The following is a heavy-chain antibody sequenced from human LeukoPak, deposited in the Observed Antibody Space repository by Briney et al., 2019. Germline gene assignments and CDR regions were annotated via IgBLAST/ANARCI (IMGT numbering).Heavy chain of an antibody. D-gene: IGHD3-22*01. Sequence: PSETLSLTCTVSGVSISSGDYYWSWIRQPPGKGLEWIGYFYFSESTFYNPSLRSRVTISGDTSKNQLSLKLNSVTAADTAVYYCARAMTLHNWFNPWGQGTLVTVSS. CDR1: GVSISSGDYY. J-gene: IGHJ5*02. CDR2: FYFSEST. V-gene: IGHV4-30-4*01. CDR3: ARAMTLHNWFNP.